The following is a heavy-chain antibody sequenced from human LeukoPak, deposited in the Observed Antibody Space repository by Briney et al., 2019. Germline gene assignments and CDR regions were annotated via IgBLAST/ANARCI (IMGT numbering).Heavy chain of an antibody. Sequence: SGPTLVNPTQTLTLTCTFSGFSLRNRGMCVSWIRQPPGKALEWLARIDWDDDKHYSTSLKTRLNISKDTSKNQVVLTMTNMDPVDTATYFCARSYYHCGMDVWGQGTTVTVSS. CDR3: ARSYYHCGMDV. J-gene: IGHJ6*02. CDR1: GFSLRNRGMC. CDR2: IDWDDDK. V-gene: IGHV2-70*11.